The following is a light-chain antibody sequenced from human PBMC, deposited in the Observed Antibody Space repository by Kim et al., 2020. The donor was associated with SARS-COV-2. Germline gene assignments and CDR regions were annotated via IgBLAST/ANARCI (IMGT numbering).Light chain of an antibody. CDR2: GAS. J-gene: IGKJ2*01. V-gene: IGKV3-20*01. Sequence: EIVLTQSPDTLSLSPGERATLSCRASQSVTSNYLAWYQQKPGQAPRLLIYGASSRATGIPDRFSASGSGTDFTLTISRLEPEDFAVYYCQQYSTSLYTFGQGTKLEIK. CDR3: QQYSTSLYT. CDR1: QSVTSNY.